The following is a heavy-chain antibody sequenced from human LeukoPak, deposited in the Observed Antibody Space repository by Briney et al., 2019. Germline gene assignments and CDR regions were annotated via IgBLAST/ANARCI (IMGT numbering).Heavy chain of an antibody. CDR3: ASLYSGSPESFDPFDI. Sequence: GGSLRLSCAASGFTFSSYVMSWVRQAPGKGLEWVSVIYSGGSTYYADSVKGRFTISRDNSKNTLYLQMNSLKAEDTAVYYCASLYSGSPESFDPFDIWGQGTMVTVSS. V-gene: IGHV3-66*01. J-gene: IGHJ3*02. CDR1: GFTFSSYV. D-gene: IGHD1-26*01. CDR2: IYSGGST.